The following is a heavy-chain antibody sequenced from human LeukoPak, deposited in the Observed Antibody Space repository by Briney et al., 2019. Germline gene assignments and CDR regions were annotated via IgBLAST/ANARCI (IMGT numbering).Heavy chain of an antibody. CDR2: ISWNSGRI. CDR3: AKDKSLHYYDTSGYRTFDP. V-gene: IGHV3-9*01. J-gene: IGHJ5*02. CDR1: GFTFDDYA. Sequence: GGSLRLSCAASGFTFDDYAMHWVRQAPGKGLEWVSGISWNSGRIGYADSVKGRFTISRDNAKNSLYLQMNSLRHEDTAFYYCAKDKSLHYYDTSGYRTFDPWGQGTLVTVSS. D-gene: IGHD3-22*01.